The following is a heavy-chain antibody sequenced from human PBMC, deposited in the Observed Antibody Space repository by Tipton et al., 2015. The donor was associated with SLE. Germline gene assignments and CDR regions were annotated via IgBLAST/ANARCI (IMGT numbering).Heavy chain of an antibody. V-gene: IGHV4-39*01. Sequence: TLSLTCTVSGGSISSSSYYWGWIRQPPGKGLEWIGSIYYSGNTYNNPSLKSRVTISVDTSKNQFSLKLSSVTAADTAVYYCARRPGPTGRFWSGMGDAFDIWGQGTMATVSS. CDR1: GGSISSSSYY. D-gene: IGHD3-3*01. J-gene: IGHJ3*02. CDR2: IYYSGNT. CDR3: ARRPGPTGRFWSGMGDAFDI.